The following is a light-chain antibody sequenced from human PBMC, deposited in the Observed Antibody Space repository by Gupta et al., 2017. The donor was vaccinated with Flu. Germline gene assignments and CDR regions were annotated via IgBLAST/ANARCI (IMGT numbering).Light chain of an antibody. CDR3: QQYNNWPPLT. Sequence: AILSVSPGERATLSCRASQSVSDNLSWYQQKPGQAPRLLMYGASTRAAGTPARICGSGSGTEFTLTISRLQSEDFAVYYCQQYNNWPPLTFGGGTKVEIK. CDR2: GAS. V-gene: IGKV3-15*01. CDR1: QSVSDN. J-gene: IGKJ4*01.